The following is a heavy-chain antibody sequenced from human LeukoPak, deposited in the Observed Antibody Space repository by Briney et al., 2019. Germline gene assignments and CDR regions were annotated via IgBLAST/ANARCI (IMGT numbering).Heavy chain of an antibody. V-gene: IGHV4-59*01. CDR2: IYYSGTT. J-gene: IGHJ4*02. Sequence: PSETLSLTCTVSGGSISSYYWSWIRQPPGKGLEWIGYIYYSGTTNYNPSLESRVTISVDTSKNQFSLKLNSVTAADTAVYYCARGTSSGWYGFDSWGQGTLVTVSS. D-gene: IGHD6-19*01. CDR3: ARGTSSGWYGFDS. CDR1: GGSISSYY.